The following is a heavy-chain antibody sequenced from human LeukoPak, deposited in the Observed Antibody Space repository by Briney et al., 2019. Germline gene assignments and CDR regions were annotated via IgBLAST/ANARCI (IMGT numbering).Heavy chain of an antibody. J-gene: IGHJ3*02. V-gene: IGHV3-23*01. CDR2: ISGSGGST. CDR3: ARETQGIAAAYGAFDI. Sequence: GGSLRLSCAASGFTFSSYGMHWVRQAPGKGLEWVSAISGSGGSTYYADSVKGRFTISRDNSKNTLYLQMNSLRAEDTAVYYCARETQGIAAAYGAFDIWGQGTMVTVSS. D-gene: IGHD6-13*01. CDR1: GFTFSSYG.